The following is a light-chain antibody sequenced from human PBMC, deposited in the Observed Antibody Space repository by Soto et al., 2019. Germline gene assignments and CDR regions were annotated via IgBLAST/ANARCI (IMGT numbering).Light chain of an antibody. V-gene: IGLV2-8*01. CDR3: SSYADTNNLL. CDR2: AVS. Sequence: QSVLTQPPSASGSPGQSVTISCTGTSSDVGAYKYVSWYQQHPGKAPKLMIYAVSERPSGVPDRFSGSKSGNTASLTVSGPQAEDEADYYCSSYADTNNLLFGGGTKLTVL. CDR1: SSDVGAYKY. J-gene: IGLJ2*01.